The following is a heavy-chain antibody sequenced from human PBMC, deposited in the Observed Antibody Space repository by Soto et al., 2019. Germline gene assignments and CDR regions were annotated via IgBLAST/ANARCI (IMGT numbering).Heavy chain of an antibody. D-gene: IGHD6-13*01. CDR3: AKERHSYSSSWYGRGGFDY. V-gene: IGHV3-23*01. J-gene: IGHJ4*02. Sequence: QPGGSLRLSCAASGFTFSSYAMSWVRQAPGKGLEWVSAISGSGGSTYYADSVKGRFTISRDNSKNTLYLQMNSLRAEDTAVYYCAKERHSYSSSWYGRGGFDYWGQGTLVTVSS. CDR1: GFTFSSYA. CDR2: ISGSGGST.